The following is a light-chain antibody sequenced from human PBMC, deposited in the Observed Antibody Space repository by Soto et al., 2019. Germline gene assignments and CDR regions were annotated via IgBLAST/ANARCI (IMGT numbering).Light chain of an antibody. CDR2: DVS. Sequence: AIQLTQSPSSLSASVGDRVTITCRASQGISSALAWYQQKPGKSPNLLLYDVSSLESGVPSRFSGRGSGTDFTVTISSLQPEDFATYNCQQFNTYPALTFGGGTKVEIK. CDR1: QGISSA. J-gene: IGKJ4*01. CDR3: QQFNTYPALT. V-gene: IGKV1-13*02.